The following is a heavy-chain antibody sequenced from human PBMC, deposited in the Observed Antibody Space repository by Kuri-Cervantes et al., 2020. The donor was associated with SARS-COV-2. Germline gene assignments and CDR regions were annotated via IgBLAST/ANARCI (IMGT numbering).Heavy chain of an antibody. CDR3: ARGGRDSSGYYYHPPPYYFDY. D-gene: IGHD3-22*01. CDR2: ISHDGKNK. CDR1: GFNFSRTD. J-gene: IGHJ4*02. Sequence: GESLKISCAASGFNFSRTDMHWVRQAPGKGLEWVAVISHDGKNKKCIASGKGRFTISRDNSQNTLYLHMKSLRSEDTAMYYCARGGRDSSGYYYHPPPYYFDYWGQGTLVTVSS. V-gene: IGHV3-30*03.